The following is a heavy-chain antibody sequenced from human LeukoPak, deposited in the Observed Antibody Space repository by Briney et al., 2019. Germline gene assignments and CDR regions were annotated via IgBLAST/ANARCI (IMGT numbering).Heavy chain of an antibody. CDR2: ISGSGGST. CDR3: AKDGSSNWYGWFDP. J-gene: IGHJ5*02. D-gene: IGHD6-13*01. CDR1: GFTFSSYA. Sequence: GGPLRLSCAASGFTFSSYAMSWVRQTPGKGLEWVSAISGSGGSTYYADSVKGRFTISRDKSKNTLYLQMNSLRAEDTAIYYCAKDGSSNWYGWFDPWGQGTLVTVSS. V-gene: IGHV3-23*01.